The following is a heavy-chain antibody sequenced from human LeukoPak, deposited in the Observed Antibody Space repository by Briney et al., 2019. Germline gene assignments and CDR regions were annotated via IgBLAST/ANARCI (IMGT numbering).Heavy chain of an antibody. Sequence: SETLSLTCTVSGGSISSGGYYWSWIRQHPGKGLEWIGYIYYSGSTYYNPSLKSRVTISVDTSKNQFSLKLSSVTAADTAVCYCARGNYDSSGYPAYYFDYWGQGTLVTVSS. V-gene: IGHV4-31*03. CDR1: GGSISSGGYY. D-gene: IGHD3-22*01. J-gene: IGHJ4*02. CDR3: ARGNYDSSGYPAYYFDY. CDR2: IYYSGST.